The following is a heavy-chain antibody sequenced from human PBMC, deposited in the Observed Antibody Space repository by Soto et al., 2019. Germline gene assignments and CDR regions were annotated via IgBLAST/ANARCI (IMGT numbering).Heavy chain of an antibody. J-gene: IGHJ3*02. D-gene: IGHD3-9*01. Sequence: PSETLSLTCTVSGGSISSGGYYWSWIRQHPGKGLGWIGYIYYSGSTYYNPSLKSRVTISVDTSKKQFSLNLGSVTAADTAIYYCARYVDWPSGFDIWGQGTMVTVSS. V-gene: IGHV4-31*02. CDR2: IYYSGST. CDR1: GGSISSGGYY. CDR3: ARYVDWPSGFDI.